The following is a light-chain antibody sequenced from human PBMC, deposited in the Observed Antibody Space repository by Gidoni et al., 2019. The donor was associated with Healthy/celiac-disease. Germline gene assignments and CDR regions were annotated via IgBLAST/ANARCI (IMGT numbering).Light chain of an antibody. J-gene: IGLJ2*01. CDR1: SSDVGCYNY. V-gene: IGLV2-14*03. CDR3: SSYTSSSTFVV. CDR2: DVS. Sequence: SALTQPASVSGPPGQSITISCTGTSSDVGCYNYVSWYQQHPGKSPILMIYDVSNRPSGVSNRFSGSKSGNTASLTISGLQAEDEADYYCSSYTSSSTFVVFGGGTKLTVL.